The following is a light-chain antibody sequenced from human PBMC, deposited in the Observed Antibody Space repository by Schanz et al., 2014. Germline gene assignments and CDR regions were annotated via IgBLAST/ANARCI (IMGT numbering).Light chain of an antibody. CDR2: DAS. J-gene: IGKJ2*01. Sequence: ETVLTQSPGTLSLSPGERATLSCRASQTVSSSYLAWYQQKPGQAPRLLIYDASTRATGIPDRFSGSGSGTDFSLTISRLEPEDFAVYYCQQYFASPYTFGQGTKLEIK. CDR1: QTVSSSY. V-gene: IGKV3-20*01. CDR3: QQYFASPYT.